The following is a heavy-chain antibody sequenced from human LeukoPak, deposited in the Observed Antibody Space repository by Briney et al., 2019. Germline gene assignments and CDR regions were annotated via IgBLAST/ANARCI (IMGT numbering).Heavy chain of an antibody. Sequence: TGGSLRLSCAASGFTFSSYGMHWVRQAPGKGLEWVAVIWYDGSNKYYADSVKGRFTISRDNSKNTLYLQMNSLRAEDTAVYYCARESSGSYFVCWGQGTLVTVSS. CDR1: GFTFSSYG. CDR3: ARESSGSYFVC. J-gene: IGHJ4*02. D-gene: IGHD1-26*01. V-gene: IGHV3-33*01. CDR2: IWYDGSNK.